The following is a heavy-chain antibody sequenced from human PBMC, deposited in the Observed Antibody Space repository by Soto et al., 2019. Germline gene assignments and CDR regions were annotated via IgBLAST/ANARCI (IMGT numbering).Heavy chain of an antibody. J-gene: IGHJ6*02. CDR3: ARSQGSSTSLEIYYYYYSGMDV. V-gene: IGHV1-69*01. CDR1: GGTFSSYA. CDR2: IITISGTA. Sequence: QVQLVQSGAEVKKPGSSVKVSCKASGGTFSSYAISWVRQAPGQGLEWMGGIITISGTANYAQKFQGRVTITADESTSTAYMELSSLRSEDTAVYYCARSQGSSTSLEIYYYYYSGMDVWGQGTTVTVSS. D-gene: IGHD2-2*01.